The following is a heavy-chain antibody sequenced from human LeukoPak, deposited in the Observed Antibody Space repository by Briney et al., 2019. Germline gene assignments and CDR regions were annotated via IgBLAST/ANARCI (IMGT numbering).Heavy chain of an antibody. Sequence: GASVKVSCTASGYTFTSYGISWVRQAPGQGLEWMGWISAYNGNTNYAQKLQGRVTMTTDTSTSTAYMELRSLRSDDTAVYYCARFYDYIWGSYRTADAFDIWGQGTMVTVSS. V-gene: IGHV1-18*01. CDR3: ARFYDYIWGSYRTADAFDI. CDR1: GYTFTSYG. D-gene: IGHD3-16*02. J-gene: IGHJ3*02. CDR2: ISAYNGNT.